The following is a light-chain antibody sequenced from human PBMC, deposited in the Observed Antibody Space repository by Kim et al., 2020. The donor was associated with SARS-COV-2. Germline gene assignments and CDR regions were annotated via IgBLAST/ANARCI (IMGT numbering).Light chain of an antibody. J-gene: IGKJ4*01. V-gene: IGKV3-20*01. Sequence: EIVLTQSPDTLSLSAGERATLSCRASQTVEKNYLGWYQQKPGQAPRLLIYDASVRATGLPDRFSGSGSGTDFTLTIASLEAEDFGLYYCNQYARDPLTFGGGTRVDIK. CDR3: NQYARDPLT. CDR2: DAS. CDR1: QTVEKNY.